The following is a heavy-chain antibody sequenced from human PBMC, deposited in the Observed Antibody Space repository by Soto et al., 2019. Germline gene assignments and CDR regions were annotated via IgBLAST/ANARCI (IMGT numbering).Heavy chain of an antibody. CDR3: ARSHYFDYYYGMDV. Sequence: PXGTLSLTGTVSGGSITSFYWQWIRQPAGKELEWIGRIYSSGSTNYNPSLKSRVTMSIDTSKKHFSLRLSSVTAADTAVYYCARSHYFDYYYGMDVWGQGTTVTAP. CDR2: IYSSGST. D-gene: IGHD3-9*01. V-gene: IGHV4-4*07. J-gene: IGHJ6*02. CDR1: GGSITSFY.